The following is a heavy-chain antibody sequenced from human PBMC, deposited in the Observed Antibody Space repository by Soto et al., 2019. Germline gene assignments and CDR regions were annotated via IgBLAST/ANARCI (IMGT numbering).Heavy chain of an antibody. J-gene: IGHJ6*02. Sequence: PGESLKISCEGSGYSFTSYWIGWVRQMPGKGLEWMGIIYPGDSDTRYSPSFQGQVTISADKSISTAYLQWSSLKASDTAMYYCASATTPRDYYYYYGMDVWGQGTTVTVS. V-gene: IGHV5-51*01. D-gene: IGHD5-12*01. CDR1: GYSFTSYW. CDR3: ASATTPRDYYYYYGMDV. CDR2: IYPGDSDT.